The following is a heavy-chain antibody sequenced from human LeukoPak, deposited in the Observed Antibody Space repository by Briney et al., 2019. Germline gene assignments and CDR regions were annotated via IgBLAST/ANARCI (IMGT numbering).Heavy chain of an antibody. CDR3: ARTYYYDSTGYYPKGWFDP. CDR1: GGSISSGDYY. D-gene: IGHD3-22*01. V-gene: IGHV4-30-4*01. Sequence: PSETLSLTCTVSGGSISSGDYYWSWIRQPPGKGPEWIGYIYYSGSTYYNPSLRSRITISVDTSKNQFSLKLSSVTAADTAVYTCARTYYYDSTGYYPKGWFDPWGQGTLVTVSS. CDR2: IYYSGST. J-gene: IGHJ5*02.